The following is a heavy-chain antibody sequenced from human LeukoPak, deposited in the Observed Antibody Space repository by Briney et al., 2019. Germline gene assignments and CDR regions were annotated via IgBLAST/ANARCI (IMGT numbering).Heavy chain of an antibody. CDR2: IWYDGSNK. CDR1: GFTFSSYG. D-gene: IGHD6-19*01. V-gene: IGHV3-30*02. J-gene: IGHJ4*02. CDR3: ARDPDSSGWYGWFDY. Sequence: SGGSLRLSCAASGFTFSSYGMHWVRQAPGKGLEWVASIWYDGSNKYYADSVKGRLTISRDNSKNTLYLQMNSLRSDDTAVYYCARDPDSSGWYGWFDYWGQGTLVTVSS.